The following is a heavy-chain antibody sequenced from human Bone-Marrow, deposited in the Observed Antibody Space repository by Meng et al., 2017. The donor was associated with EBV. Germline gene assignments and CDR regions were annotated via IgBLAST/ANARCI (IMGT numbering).Heavy chain of an antibody. D-gene: IGHD2/OR15-2a*01. J-gene: IGHJ4*02. V-gene: IGHV4-30-2*01. CDR2: IYHSGST. Sequence: QLQLQESGSGLVKPSQTLSLTWAVSGGSISSGDYSWSWIRQPPGKGLEWIGNIYHSGSTFYNSSLNSRVTISVDRSKNQFSLKLTSVTAADTAVYYCARGNTFPEYYFGYWGQGTLVTVSS. CDR3: ARGNTFPEYYFGY. CDR1: GGSISSGDYS.